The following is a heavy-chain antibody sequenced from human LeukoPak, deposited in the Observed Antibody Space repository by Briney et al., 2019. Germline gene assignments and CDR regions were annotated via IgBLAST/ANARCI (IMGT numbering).Heavy chain of an antibody. J-gene: IGHJ5*02. CDR3: ARQRVGATRYNWFDP. CDR1: GGSISSSSYY. Sequence: SETLSLTCTVSGGSISSSSYYWGWIRQPPGKGLEWIGSIYYSGSTYYNPSLKSRVTISVDTSKSQFSLKLSSVTAADTAVYYCARQRVGATRYNWFDPWGQGTLVTVSS. D-gene: IGHD1-26*01. CDR2: IYYSGST. V-gene: IGHV4-39*01.